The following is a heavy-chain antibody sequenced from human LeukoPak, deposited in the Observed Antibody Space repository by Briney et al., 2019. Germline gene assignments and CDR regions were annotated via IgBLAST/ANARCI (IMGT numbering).Heavy chain of an antibody. J-gene: IGHJ2*01. CDR3: ARHGGCYSDL. CDR2: ISLSGST. V-gene: IGHV4-4*02. CDR1: GGSISSSNW. Sequence: KPSGTLSLTCAVSGGSISSSNWWSWVRQPPGKGLEWIGEISLSGSTKYNSSLKSRVTISVDKSKNEVSLKLFSVTAADTAVYFCARHGGCYSDLWGRGTLVTVSS. D-gene: IGHD4-23*01.